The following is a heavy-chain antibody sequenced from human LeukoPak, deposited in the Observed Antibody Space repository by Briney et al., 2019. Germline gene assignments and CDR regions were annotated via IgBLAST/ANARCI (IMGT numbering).Heavy chain of an antibody. V-gene: IGHV3-23*01. CDR1: GLTFNTYA. D-gene: IGHD6-19*01. CDR2: ISGSAGST. CDR3: ARPGIAVARRYYFDY. J-gene: IGHJ4*02. Sequence: GGSLRLSCAASGLTFNTYAMSWVRQAPGEGLEWVSLISGSAGSTYYADSVKGRFTISRDNSKNTLYRQMHSLRAEDTALYYCARPGIAVARRYYFDYWGQGTLVTVSS.